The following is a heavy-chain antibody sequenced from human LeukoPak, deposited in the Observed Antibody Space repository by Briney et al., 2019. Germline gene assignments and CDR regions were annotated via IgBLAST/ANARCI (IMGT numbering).Heavy chain of an antibody. CDR1: GGSISSNSYY. D-gene: IGHD6-13*01. Sequence: SETLSLTCIVSGGSISSNSYYWGWIRQPPGKGLEWIGSIYYSGTTYYNPSLKSRVTISVDTSKNQYSLKLTSVTAADTAVYFCARQGGTAVAGTHFDPWGQGTLVIVSS. CDR3: ARQGGTAVAGTHFDP. CDR2: IYYSGTT. J-gene: IGHJ5*02. V-gene: IGHV4-39*01.